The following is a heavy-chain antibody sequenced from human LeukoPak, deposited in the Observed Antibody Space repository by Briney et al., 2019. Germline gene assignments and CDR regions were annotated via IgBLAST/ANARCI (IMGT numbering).Heavy chain of an antibody. CDR2: INPNSGGT. CDR3: ARVKRAKMEQTTSDYFDY. Sequence: ASVKVSCKASGYTLTGYYMHWVRQAPGQGLEWMGWINPNSGGTNYAQKFQGRVTMTRDTSISTAYMEQSRLRSDDTAVYYCARVKRAKMEQTTSDYFDYWGQGTLVTVSS. J-gene: IGHJ4*02. CDR1: GYTLTGYY. D-gene: IGHD1/OR15-1a*01. V-gene: IGHV1-2*02.